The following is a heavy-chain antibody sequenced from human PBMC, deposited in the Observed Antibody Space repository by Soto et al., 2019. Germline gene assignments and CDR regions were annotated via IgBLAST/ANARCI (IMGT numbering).Heavy chain of an antibody. CDR2: IWYDGSDI. J-gene: IGHJ4*02. V-gene: IGHV3-33*01. D-gene: IGHD2-15*01. CDR3: ARGPPYCSGANCYYYFDY. Sequence: QVQLVESGGGVVQPGRSLRLSCAASGFTFSTDGMHWVRQAPGKGLEWVAVIWYDGSDIYYADSVKGRFTISRDNSKNRLYLQMKSLRAEDTAVYYCARGPPYCSGANCYYYFDYWGQGTLVAVSS. CDR1: GFTFSTDG.